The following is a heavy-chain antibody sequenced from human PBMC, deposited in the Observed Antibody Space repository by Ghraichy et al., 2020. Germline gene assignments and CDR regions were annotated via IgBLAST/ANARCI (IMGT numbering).Heavy chain of an antibody. Sequence: SETLSLTCAVYGGSFSGYYWSWIRQPPGKGLEWIGEINHSGSTNYNPSLKSRVTISVDTSKNQFSLKLSSVTAADTAVYYCARGPLPYYGSGRNWFDPWGQGTLVTVSS. V-gene: IGHV4-34*01. D-gene: IGHD3-10*01. CDR1: GGSFSGYY. J-gene: IGHJ5*02. CDR2: INHSGST. CDR3: ARGPLPYYGSGRNWFDP.